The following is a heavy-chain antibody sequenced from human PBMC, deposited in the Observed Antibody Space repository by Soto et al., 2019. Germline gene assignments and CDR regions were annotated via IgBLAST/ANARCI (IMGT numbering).Heavy chain of an antibody. CDR2: IYWDDDK. CDR3: AHPRGSNSLRY. V-gene: IGHV2-5*02. CDR1: GFSLRTSGVS. Sequence: QITLKESGPTLVKPTQTLTLTCTFSGFSLRTSGVSVGWIRQPPGKALEWLALIYWDDDKRYSPSLKSRLTLTKDTSENQVVLTMTNMDPVDTATYDCAHPRGSNSLRYWGQGALVTVSS. D-gene: IGHD4-4*01. J-gene: IGHJ4*02.